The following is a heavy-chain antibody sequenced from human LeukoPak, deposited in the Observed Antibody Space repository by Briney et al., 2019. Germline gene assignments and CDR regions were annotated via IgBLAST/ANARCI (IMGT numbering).Heavy chain of an antibody. CDR1: GGSFSGYY. CDR2: INHSGST. D-gene: IGHD4-17*01. J-gene: IGHJ6*03. V-gene: IGHV4-34*01. Sequence: PSETLSLTCAVYGGSFSGYYWSWIRQPPGKGLEWIGEINHSGSTSYKPSLKSRVTMSVDTSKNQFSLKLSSVTAADTAVYYCARDVWGSKMTTVTTAVYYYYMDVWGKGTTVTISS. CDR3: ARDVWGSKMTTVTTAVYYYYMDV.